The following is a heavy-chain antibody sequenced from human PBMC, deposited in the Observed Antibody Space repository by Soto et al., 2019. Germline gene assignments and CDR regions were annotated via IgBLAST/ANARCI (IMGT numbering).Heavy chain of an antibody. CDR3: ARWWSGSRQGFDP. CDR2: IYYSGST. J-gene: IGHJ5*02. CDR1: GGSISSSSYY. V-gene: IGHV4-39*07. D-gene: IGHD3-3*01. Sequence: SETLSLTCTVSGGSISSSSYYWGWIRQPPGKGLEWIGSIYYSGSTYYNPSLKSRVTISVDTSKNQFSLKLSSVTAADTAVYYCARWWSGSRQGFDPWGQGTLVTVSS.